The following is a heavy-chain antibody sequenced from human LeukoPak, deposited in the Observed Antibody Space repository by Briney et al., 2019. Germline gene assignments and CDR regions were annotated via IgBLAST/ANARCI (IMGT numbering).Heavy chain of an antibody. D-gene: IGHD3-3*01. Sequence: SQTLSLTCAVSGGSISSGGYSWSWIRQPPGKGLEWIGYIYHSGSTYYNPSLKSRVTISLDTSKSQFSMKLTSVTAADTAVYYCARAPIPYDRSRTDYRFDPWGQGTLVTVAS. CDR2: IYHSGST. V-gene: IGHV4-30-2*01. J-gene: IGHJ5*02. CDR3: ARAPIPYDRSRTDYRFDP. CDR1: GGSISSGGYS.